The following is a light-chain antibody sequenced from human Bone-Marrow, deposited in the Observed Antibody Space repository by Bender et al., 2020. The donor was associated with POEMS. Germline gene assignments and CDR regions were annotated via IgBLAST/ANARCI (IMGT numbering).Light chain of an antibody. Sequence: SYVLTQPPSVSVTPGQTARIACGGTNIGDKSVHWYQQKPGQAPVLVIYYDSDRPSGIPERFSGSNSGNTATLTISRVEGGDEADYYCQVWDSNSVVFAGGTKVTVL. CDR2: YDS. CDR3: QVWDSNSVV. J-gene: IGLJ2*01. V-gene: IGLV3-21*02. CDR1: NIGDKS.